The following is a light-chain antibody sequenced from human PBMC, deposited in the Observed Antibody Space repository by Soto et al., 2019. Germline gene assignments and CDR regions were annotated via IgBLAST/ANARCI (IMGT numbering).Light chain of an antibody. CDR3: QQYKNWPPIT. V-gene: IGKV3-15*01. CDR2: GAS. J-gene: IGKJ5*01. Sequence: EIVMTQSPATLSVSPGERATLSCRASQSVGSSLAWYQQEPGQAPRLLIYGASTRATGIPARFSGSGSGTEFTITISSLQSEDFAVYFCQQYKNWPPITIGQGTRLEIK. CDR1: QSVGSS.